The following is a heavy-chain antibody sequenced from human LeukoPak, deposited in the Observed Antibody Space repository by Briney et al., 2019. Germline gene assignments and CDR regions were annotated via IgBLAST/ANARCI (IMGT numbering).Heavy chain of an antibody. CDR2: INHSGST. V-gene: IGHV4-34*01. CDR3: ARFGGTAAARYYFDY. D-gene: IGHD6-13*01. Sequence: KPSETLSLTCAVYGGSFSGYYWSWIRQPPGKGLEWIGEINHSGSTNYNPSLKSRVTISVDTSKNQSSLKLSSVTAADTAVYYCARFGGTAAARYYFDYWGQGTLVTVSS. J-gene: IGHJ4*02. CDR1: GGSFSGYY.